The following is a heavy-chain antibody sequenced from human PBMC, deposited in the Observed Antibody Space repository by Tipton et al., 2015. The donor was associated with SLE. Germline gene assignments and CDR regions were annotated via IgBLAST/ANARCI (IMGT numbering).Heavy chain of an antibody. V-gene: IGHV4-59*11. CDR3: AREVGGN. CDR2: IYYSGST. J-gene: IGHJ4*02. D-gene: IGHD1-26*01. CDR1: GGSISSHY. Sequence: TLSLTCTVSGGSISSHYWSWIRQPPGKGLEWIGYIYYSGSTNYNPSLKSRVTISVDTSKNQFSLKLSSVTAADTAVYYCAREVGGNWGQGTLVTVSS.